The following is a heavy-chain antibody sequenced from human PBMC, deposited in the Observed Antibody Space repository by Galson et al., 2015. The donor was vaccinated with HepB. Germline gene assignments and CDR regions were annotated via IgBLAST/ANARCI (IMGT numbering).Heavy chain of an antibody. Sequence: SLRLSCAASGFTFSSYGMHWVRQAPGKGLEWVAVISYDGSNKYYADSVKGRFTISRDNSKNTLYLQMNSLRAEDTAVYYCAKLLGTTPLYSDAFDIWGQGTMVTVSS. CDR2: ISYDGSNK. CDR3: AKLLGTTPLYSDAFDI. D-gene: IGHD3-16*01. CDR1: GFTFSSYG. V-gene: IGHV3-30*18. J-gene: IGHJ3*02.